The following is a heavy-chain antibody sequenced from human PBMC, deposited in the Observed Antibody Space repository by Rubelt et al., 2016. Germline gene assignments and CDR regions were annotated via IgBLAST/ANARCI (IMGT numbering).Heavy chain of an antibody. CDR1: GYTFTSYG. D-gene: IGHD6-13*01. V-gene: IGHV1-18*01. CDR2: ISAYNGNT. Sequence: QVQLVQSGAEVKKPGASVKVSCKASGYTFTSYGISWVRQAPGQGLEWMGWISAYNGNTNYAQNLQGRVRMATDTSTSTGYMELRSLRSDDTAVYYCARDEPDSSSWYDYWGQGTLVTVSS. J-gene: IGHJ4*02. CDR3: ARDEPDSSSWYDY.